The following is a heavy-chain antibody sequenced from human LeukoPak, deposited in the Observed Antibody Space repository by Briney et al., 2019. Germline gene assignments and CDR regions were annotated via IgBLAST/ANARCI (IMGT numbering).Heavy chain of an antibody. CDR3: AREEPRRDAFDI. J-gene: IGHJ3*02. Sequence: ASVKVSCKASGYTFTSYAMNWVRQAPGQGLEWMGWISAYNGNTNYAQKLQGRVTMTTDTSTSTAYMELRSLRSDDTAVYYCAREEPRRDAFDIWGQGTMVTVSS. CDR2: ISAYNGNT. CDR1: GYTFTSYA. D-gene: IGHD1-14*01. V-gene: IGHV1-18*01.